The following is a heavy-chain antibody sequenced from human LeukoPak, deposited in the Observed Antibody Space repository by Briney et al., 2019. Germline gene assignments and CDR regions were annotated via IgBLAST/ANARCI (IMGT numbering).Heavy chain of an antibody. CDR1: GGSISSSSYY. V-gene: IGHV4-39*07. Sequence: SETLSLTCTVSGGSISSSSYYWGWIRQPPGKGLEWIGSIYYSGSTYYNPSLKSRVTISVDTSKNQFSLKLSSVTAADTAVYYCARVGGYSYGPGRADYWGQGTLVTVSS. J-gene: IGHJ4*02. CDR3: ARVGGYSYGPGRADY. D-gene: IGHD5-18*01. CDR2: IYYSGST.